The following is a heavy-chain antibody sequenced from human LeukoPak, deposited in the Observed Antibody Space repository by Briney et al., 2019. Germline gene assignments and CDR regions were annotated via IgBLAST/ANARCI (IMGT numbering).Heavy chain of an antibody. CDR3: ARRMRRPSDLRAEYFQH. Sequence: SETLSLTCAVYGGSFSGYYWSWIRQPPGKGLEWIGEINHSGSTNYNPSLKSRVTISVDTSKNQFSLKLSSVTAADTAVYYCARRMRRPSDLRAEYFQHWGQGTLVTVSS. CDR1: GGSFSGYY. J-gene: IGHJ1*01. CDR2: INHSGST. V-gene: IGHV4-34*01.